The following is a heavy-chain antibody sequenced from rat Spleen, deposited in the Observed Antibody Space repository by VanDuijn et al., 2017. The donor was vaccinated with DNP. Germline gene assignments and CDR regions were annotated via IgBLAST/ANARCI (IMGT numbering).Heavy chain of an antibody. CDR2: ISYSGGT. CDR1: GYSISRTY. D-gene: IGHD1-12*03. J-gene: IGHJ4*01. V-gene: IGHV3-1*01. Sequence: EVQLQESGPGLVKPSQSLSLTCSVTGYSISRTYWGWFRKFPGNKMEWIGHISYSGGTGYNPSLKSRISITRDTSKNQFFLHLNSVTTEDTATYYCASGKCGYFAMDAWGQGTSVTVSS. CDR3: ASGKCGYFAMDA.